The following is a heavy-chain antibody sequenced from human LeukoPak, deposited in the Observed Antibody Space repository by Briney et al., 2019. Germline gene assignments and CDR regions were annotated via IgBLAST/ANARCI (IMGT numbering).Heavy chain of an antibody. Sequence: GGSLRLSCAASGFTFSNAWVSWVRQAPGKGLEWVGRIKSKTDGGTTDYAAPVKGRFTISRDDSKNTLYLQMNSLKTEDTAVYYCTTAYSGYDYRVNDAFDIWGQGTMVTVSS. CDR3: TTAYSGYDYRVNDAFDI. D-gene: IGHD5-12*01. CDR1: GFTFSNAW. CDR2: IKSKTDGGTT. J-gene: IGHJ3*02. V-gene: IGHV3-15*01.